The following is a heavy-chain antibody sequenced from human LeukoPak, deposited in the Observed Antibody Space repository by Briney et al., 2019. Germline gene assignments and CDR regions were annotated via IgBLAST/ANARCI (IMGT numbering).Heavy chain of an antibody. D-gene: IGHD3-16*01. J-gene: IGHJ4*02. CDR2: VNSYGSGT. V-gene: IGHV3-74*01. CDR3: VCLGLGGLSLD. Sequence: GGSLRLSCAASGFIFSRYSMHWVRQAPGKGLVWVSHVNSYGSGTDYADSVKGRFTISRDNAKNTLYLQMNSLRVEDTAVYYCVCLGLGGLSLDWGQGTLVTVSS. CDR1: GFIFSRYS.